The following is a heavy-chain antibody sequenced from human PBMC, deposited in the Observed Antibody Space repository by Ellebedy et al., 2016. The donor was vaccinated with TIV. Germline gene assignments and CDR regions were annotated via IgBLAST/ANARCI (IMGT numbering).Heavy chain of an antibody. CDR1: GFTFSNAW. D-gene: IGHD2-15*01. V-gene: IGHV3-15*07. CDR3: TTDKVVVEYYGMDV. CDR2: IKSKTAGGTT. Sequence: GESLKISCAASGFTFSNAWMNWVRQAPGKGLEWVGRIKSKTAGGTTDYAAPVKGRFTISRDDSKNTLYLQMNSLKTEDTAVYYCTTDKVVVEYYGMDVWGQGTTVTVSS. J-gene: IGHJ6*02.